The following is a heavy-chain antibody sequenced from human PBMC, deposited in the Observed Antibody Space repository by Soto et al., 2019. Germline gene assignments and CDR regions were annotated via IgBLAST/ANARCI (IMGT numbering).Heavy chain of an antibody. V-gene: IGHV1-18*01. CDR1: GYTFTSYG. D-gene: IGHD2-21*02. CDR3: ARDFEAYCGGGCSASWFVS. J-gene: IGHJ5*01. Sequence: ASVKVSCKASGYTFTSYGISWVRQAPGQGIEWMGWISAYNGNTNYAQKLQGRVTMTTDTSTSTAYMELRSLRSDDTAVFYCARDFEAYCGGGCSASWFVSWGQGSLLTVSS. CDR2: ISAYNGNT.